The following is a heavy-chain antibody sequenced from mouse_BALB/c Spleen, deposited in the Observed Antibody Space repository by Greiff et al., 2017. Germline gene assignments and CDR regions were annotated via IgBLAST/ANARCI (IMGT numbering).Heavy chain of an antibody. CDR3: ARPIYYGSSPFAY. CDR2: ISNGGGST. Sequence: EVKLVESGGGLVQPGGSLKLSCAASGFTFSSYTMSWVRQTPEKRLEWVAYISNGGGSTYYPDTVKGRFTISRDNAKNTLYLQMSSLKSEDTAMYYCARPIYYGSSPFAYWGQGTLVTVSA. J-gene: IGHJ3*01. V-gene: IGHV5-12-2*01. D-gene: IGHD1-1*01. CDR1: GFTFSSYT.